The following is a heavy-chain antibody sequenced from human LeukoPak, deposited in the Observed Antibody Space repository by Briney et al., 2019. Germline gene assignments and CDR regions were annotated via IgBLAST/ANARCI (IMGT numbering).Heavy chain of an antibody. V-gene: IGHV3-23*01. Sequence: GGTLRLSCEASGFTFGSHAMYWVRQAPGKGLEWVAGIFGSGGSPHYADSVKGRFTISRDNSRNTVYLQINSLRAEDTAVYYCGKTTVGYSSGQKPAWPVDYWGQGTLVTVSS. D-gene: IGHD5-18*01. CDR3: GKTTVGYSSGQKPAWPVDY. CDR2: IFGSGGSP. J-gene: IGHJ4*02. CDR1: GFTFGSHA.